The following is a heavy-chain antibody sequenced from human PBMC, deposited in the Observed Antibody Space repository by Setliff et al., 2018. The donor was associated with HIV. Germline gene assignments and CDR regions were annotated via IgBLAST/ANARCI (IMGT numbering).Heavy chain of an antibody. CDR1: GYSISSGYY. Sequence: SETLSLTCTVSGYSISSGYYWGWIRQPPGQGLEWIGYVHHSGSTKYNASLRSRVTMSVDTSKNLFSLTLRSVTAADTAVYYCASAGPYCGDDCPYNWLTPWGQGTLVTVSS. D-gene: IGHD2-21*02. CDR2: VHHSGST. V-gene: IGHV4-38-2*02. J-gene: IGHJ5*02. CDR3: ASAGPYCGDDCPYNWLTP.